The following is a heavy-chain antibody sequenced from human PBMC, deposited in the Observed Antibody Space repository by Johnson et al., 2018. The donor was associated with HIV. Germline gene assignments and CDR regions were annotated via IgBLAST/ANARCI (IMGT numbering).Heavy chain of an antibody. Sequence: VQLVESGGGVVQPGRSLKLSCAASGFTFSGSAMHWVRQASGKGLEWVGRIRSKANSYATAYAASGKGRFSISRDDSRNTAYLQMNSLKTEETAVYYCATVHSSSDAFDIWGQGTMVTVSS. CDR3: ATVHSSSDAFDI. J-gene: IGHJ3*02. CDR1: GFTFSGSA. CDR2: IRSKANSYAT. V-gene: IGHV3-73*01. D-gene: IGHD6-6*01.